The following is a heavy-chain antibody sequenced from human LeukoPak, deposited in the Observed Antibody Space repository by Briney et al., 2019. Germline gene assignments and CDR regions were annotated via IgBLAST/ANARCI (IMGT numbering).Heavy chain of an antibody. CDR3: ARGVPDYYDSSGYDDAFDI. CDR2: ISAYNGNT. Sequence: ASVKVSSKPSVYTFTSYGISWVRQAPGQGLEWMGWISAYNGNTNYAQKLQGRVTMTTDTSTSTAYMELRSLRSDDTAVYYCARGVPDYYDSSGYDDAFDIWGQGTMVTVSS. V-gene: IGHV1-18*01. J-gene: IGHJ3*02. D-gene: IGHD3-22*01. CDR1: VYTFTSYG.